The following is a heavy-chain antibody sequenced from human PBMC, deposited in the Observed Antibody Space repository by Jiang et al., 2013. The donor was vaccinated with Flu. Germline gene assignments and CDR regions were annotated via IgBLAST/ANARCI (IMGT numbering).Heavy chain of an antibody. CDR3: XKTSETGFFDY. J-gene: IGHJ4*02. D-gene: IGHD3-9*01. Sequence: LLKPSETLSLTCAVYGGSSSDYYWIWIRQPPGKGLEWIGEINHSGSTNYNPSLKSRVTISVDTSKNQLSLKLSSVTAADTAVYYCXKTSETGFFDYWGQGTLVTVSS. CDR1: GGSSSDYY. V-gene: IGHV4-34*01. CDR2: INHSGST.